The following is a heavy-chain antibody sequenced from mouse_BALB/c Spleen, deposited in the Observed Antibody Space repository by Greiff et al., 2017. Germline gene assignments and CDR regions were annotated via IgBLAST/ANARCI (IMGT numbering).Heavy chain of an antibody. CDR3: ARSLLRLQPAY. CDR2: ISYSGST. J-gene: IGHJ3*01. V-gene: IGHV3-2*02. D-gene: IGHD1-2*01. CDR1: GYSITSDYA. Sequence: VQLQQSGPGLVKPSQSLSLTCTVTGYSITSDYAWNWIRQFPGNKLEWMGYISYSGSTSYNPSLKSRISITRDTSKNQFFLQLNSVTTEDTATYYCARSLLRLQPAYWGQGTLVTVSA.